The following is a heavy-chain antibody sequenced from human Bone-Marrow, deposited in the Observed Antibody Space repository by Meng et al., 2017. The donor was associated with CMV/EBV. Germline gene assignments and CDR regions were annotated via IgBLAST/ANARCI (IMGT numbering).Heavy chain of an antibody. CDR2: SNSDGSST. D-gene: IGHD3-22*01. CDR1: GFTFSSYW. CDR3: ARDRNYYDSSGYYATLGFDY. Sequence: GGSLRLSCAASGFTFSSYWMHWVRQAPGKGLVWVSRSNSDGSSTSYADSVKGRFTISRDNAKNTLYLQMNSLRAEDTAVYYCARDRNYYDSSGYYATLGFDYWVQGTLVTVSS. V-gene: IGHV3-74*01. J-gene: IGHJ4*02.